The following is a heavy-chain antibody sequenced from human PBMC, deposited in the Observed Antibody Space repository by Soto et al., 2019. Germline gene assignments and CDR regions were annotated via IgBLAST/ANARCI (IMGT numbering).Heavy chain of an antibody. CDR2: KWYDGSNE. CDR3: ARPRGGQPGPFDD. D-gene: IGHD3-16*01. V-gene: IGHV3-33*01. CDR1: GFTFSDYG. J-gene: IGHJ4*02. Sequence: GGSLRLSCAASGFTFSDYGMHWARQAPGKGQEWLTVKWYDGSNEYYADSVKGRFTISRDKSKNTLFLQMNNLRVEDTAVYYCARPRGGQPGPFDDWGQGTLVTVSS.